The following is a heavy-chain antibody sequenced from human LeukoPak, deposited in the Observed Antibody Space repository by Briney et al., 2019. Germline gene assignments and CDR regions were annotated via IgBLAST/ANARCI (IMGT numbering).Heavy chain of an antibody. CDR3: ARAGSSLAASD. V-gene: IGHV3-33*07. CDR1: GFTFSSYA. Sequence: PERSLRLSCAASGFTFSSYAMYWVRQAPGKGLEWVAIIWYDGSKKYYADSVKGRFTISRDNSENTVYLQMISLRAEDTAVYYWARAGSSLAASDWGQGNLVTVSS. J-gene: IGHJ4*02. D-gene: IGHD2-2*01. CDR2: IWYDGSKK.